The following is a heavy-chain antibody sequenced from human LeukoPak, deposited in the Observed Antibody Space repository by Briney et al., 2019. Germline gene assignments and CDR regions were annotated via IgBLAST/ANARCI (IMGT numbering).Heavy chain of an antibody. J-gene: IGHJ4*02. CDR1: DYTFTNYG. CDR3: ARASNRDYFDY. V-gene: IGHV1-18*01. CDR2: ISTHDGHT. D-gene: IGHD5-24*01. Sequence: ASVKVSCKASDYTFTNYGITWVRQAPGQGLEWMGWISTHDGHTICAQDLQGRVTMTTDTSTTTAYMELRRLKSDDTAVYYCARASNRDYFDYWGQGTLVTVSS.